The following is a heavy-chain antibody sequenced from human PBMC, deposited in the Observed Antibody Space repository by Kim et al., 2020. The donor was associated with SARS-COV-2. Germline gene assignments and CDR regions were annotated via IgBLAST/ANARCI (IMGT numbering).Heavy chain of an antibody. Sequence: VKGRFTISRDNSKNTLYLKMNSLRAEDTAVYYCAKDANYYGSGSYCWFDPWGQGTLVTVSS. CDR3: AKDANYYGSGSYCWFDP. D-gene: IGHD3-10*01. V-gene: IGHV3-23*01. J-gene: IGHJ5*02.